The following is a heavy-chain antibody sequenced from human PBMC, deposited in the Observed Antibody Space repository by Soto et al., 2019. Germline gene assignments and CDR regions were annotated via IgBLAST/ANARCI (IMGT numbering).Heavy chain of an antibody. V-gene: IGHV3-23*01. Sequence: PGGLLRLSCGASGCTFSGYAMSWVRQAQGKRLEWVSAISGSGGSTYYADSVKGRFTISRDNSKNTLYLQMNSLRAEDTAVYYCAKDLEDDFWSGYPHPDDLGGWGQGTLVTVSS. CDR2: ISGSGGST. J-gene: IGHJ4*02. D-gene: IGHD3-3*01. CDR1: GCTFSGYA. CDR3: AKDLEDDFWSGYPHPDDLGG.